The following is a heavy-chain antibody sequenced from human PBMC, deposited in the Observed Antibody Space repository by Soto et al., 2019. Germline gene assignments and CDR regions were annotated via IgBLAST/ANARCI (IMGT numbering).Heavy chain of an antibody. CDR1: GYTFTTYG. D-gene: IGHD2-2*01. CDR2: ISAYNGNT. V-gene: IGHV1-18*01. J-gene: IGHJ6*02. CDR3: ARDGLGYCGSSSCSSYYYGMDV. Sequence: QVLLVQSGAEVKKSGASVKVSCKASGYTFTTYGISWVRQAPGQGLEWMGWISAYNGNTNYTQKLQGRVTMTTDTSTRTAYMELRSLRSDDTAVYYCARDGLGYCGSSSCSSYYYGMDVWGQGTTVTVSS.